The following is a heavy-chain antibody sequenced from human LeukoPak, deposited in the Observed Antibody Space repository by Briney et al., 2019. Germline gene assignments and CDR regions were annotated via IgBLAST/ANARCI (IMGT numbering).Heavy chain of an antibody. CDR3: ARDRGRSARGYYYGMDV. CDR1: GDSVSSNSAA. V-gene: IGHV6-1*01. D-gene: IGHD2-15*01. Sequence: SQTLSLTCAISGDSVSSNSAAWHWIRQSPSRGLEWLGRTYYRSKWYNDYAVSVKSRITINPDTSKNQFSLQLNSVTPEDTAVYYCARDRGRSARGYYYGMDVWGQGTAVAVSS. CDR2: TYYRSKWYN. J-gene: IGHJ6*02.